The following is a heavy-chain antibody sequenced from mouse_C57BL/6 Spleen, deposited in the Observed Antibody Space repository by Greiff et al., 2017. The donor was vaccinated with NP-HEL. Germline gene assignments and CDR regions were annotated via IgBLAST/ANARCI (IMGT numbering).Heavy chain of an antibody. CDR3: ARGGYGNPDY. D-gene: IGHD2-1*01. J-gene: IGHJ2*01. CDR1: GYAFSSSW. CDR2: IYPGDGDT. V-gene: IGHV1-82*01. Sequence: VQLQQSGPELVKPGASVKISCKASGYAFSSSWMNWVKQRPGKGLEWIGRIYPGDGDTNYNEKFKSKATLTVDKSSSTAYMQLSSLTSEDSAVYYCARGGYGNPDYWGQGTTLTVSS.